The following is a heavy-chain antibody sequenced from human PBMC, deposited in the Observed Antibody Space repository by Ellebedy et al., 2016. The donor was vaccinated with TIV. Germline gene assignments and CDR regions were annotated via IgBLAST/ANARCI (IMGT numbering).Heavy chain of an antibody. V-gene: IGHV3-23*01. CDR1: GFTFSSYA. D-gene: IGHD5-12*01. J-gene: IGHJ4*02. CDR3: AKILVTTIAWDS. Sequence: GGSLRLXXAASGFTFSSYAMSWVRQAPGKGLEWVSDITNSGGGTNYADSVRGRFTISRDNPKNMLYLQMNSLRAEDTALYYCAKILVTTIAWDSWGQGTLVTVSS. CDR2: ITNSGGGT.